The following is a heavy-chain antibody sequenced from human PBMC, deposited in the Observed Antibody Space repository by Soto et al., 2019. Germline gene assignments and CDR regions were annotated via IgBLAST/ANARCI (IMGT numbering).Heavy chain of an antibody. CDR1: GGSISSSSYT. V-gene: IGHV4-39*01. D-gene: IGHD2-2*01. CDR3: ARLQGYCIRTSCSGYYAMDV. CDR2: IYYGGST. J-gene: IGHJ6*02. Sequence: SETLSLTCSVSGGSISSSSYTWGWIRQPPGKGLEWIGSIYYGGSTYCNPSLKSRITVSVDTSKNQFSLNLSSVTAADTAVYYCARLQGYCIRTSCSGYYAMDVWGQGTTVTVSS.